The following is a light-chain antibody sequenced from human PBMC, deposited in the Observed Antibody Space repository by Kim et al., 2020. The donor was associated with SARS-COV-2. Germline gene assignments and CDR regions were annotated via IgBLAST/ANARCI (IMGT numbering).Light chain of an antibody. CDR3: QQYNTNSLYT. Sequence: DIQMTQSPSTLSASVGDRVTITCRASQSINTWLAWYQQKPGKAPKLLIYKASSLESGVPSRFSGSGSGTEFTLTINSLQPDDFATYYCQQYNTNSLYTFGQVTKLEI. V-gene: IGKV1-5*03. J-gene: IGKJ2*01. CDR2: KAS. CDR1: QSINTW.